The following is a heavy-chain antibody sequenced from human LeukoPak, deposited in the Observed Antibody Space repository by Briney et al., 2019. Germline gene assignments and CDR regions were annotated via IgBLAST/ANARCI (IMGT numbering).Heavy chain of an antibody. J-gene: IGHJ4*02. CDR1: GGSFSGYY. V-gene: IGHV4-34*01. D-gene: IGHD6-13*01. CDR3: ARLRSSW. CDR2: IHHIGST. Sequence: PSETLSLTCAVYGGSFSGYYWSWIRHPQGKGLEWNGEIHHIGSTNYNPSLTRRVTLSVDTSKIQFYLTLSYVTAADAAVYYCARLRSSWWGQGTLVTVSS.